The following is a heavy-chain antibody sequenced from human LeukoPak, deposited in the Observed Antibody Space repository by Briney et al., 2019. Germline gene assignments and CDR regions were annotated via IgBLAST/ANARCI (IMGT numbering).Heavy chain of an antibody. D-gene: IGHD4-11*01. CDR2: IRYDGSNK. V-gene: IGHV3-30*02. CDR3: FGITVTDVPY. J-gene: IGHJ4*02. CDR1: GLPFSHSG. Sequence: PGGSLRLSCAASGLPFSHSGMDWVRQAPGKGLEWVAFIRYDGSNKYYADSVKGRFTISRDNSKNALYLQMNSLRGEDTAVYYCFGITVTDVPYCGQGTLVTVSS.